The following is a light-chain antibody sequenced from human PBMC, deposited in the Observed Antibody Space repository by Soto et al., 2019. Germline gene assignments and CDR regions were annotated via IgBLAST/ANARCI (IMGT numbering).Light chain of an antibody. V-gene: IGLV2-14*01. CDR1: SSDIDTYNY. Sequence: QAVVTQPASVSGSPGQSITISCTGTSSDIDTYNYVSWYQQHPGKAPKLIIYEVTNRPSGVSNRFSGSKSGDTASLTISGLRAEDEADYYCSSYTSSTDYVFGTGTKVTVL. J-gene: IGLJ1*01. CDR2: EVT. CDR3: SSYTSSTDYV.